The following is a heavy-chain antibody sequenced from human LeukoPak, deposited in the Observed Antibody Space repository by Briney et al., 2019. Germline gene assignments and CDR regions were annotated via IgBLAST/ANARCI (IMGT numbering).Heavy chain of an antibody. V-gene: IGHV3-7*01. D-gene: IGHD4-17*01. J-gene: IGHJ4*02. Sequence: PGGSLRLSCAASELSFINSWMSWVRQAPGKGLEWVALINPDGSVEHYVDAVKGRFTVSRDNAKNSLYLQMNNLRAEDRAVYFCARDPHFGALDYWGLGTLVTVSS. CDR2: INPDGSVE. CDR1: ELSFINSW. CDR3: ARDPHFGALDY.